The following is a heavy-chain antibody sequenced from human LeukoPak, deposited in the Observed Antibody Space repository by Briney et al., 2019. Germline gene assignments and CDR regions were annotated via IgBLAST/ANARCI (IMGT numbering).Heavy chain of an antibody. CDR1: GGTFSSYA. J-gene: IGHJ4*02. V-gene: IGHV1-69*06. CDR3: ASSMSSGYYCA. Sequence: ASVKVSCKASGGTFSSYAISWVRQAPGQGLEWMGGIIPIFGTANYAQKFQGRATITADKSTSTAYMELSSLRSEDTAVYYCASSMSSGYYCAWGQGTLVTVSS. D-gene: IGHD3-22*01. CDR2: IIPIFGTA.